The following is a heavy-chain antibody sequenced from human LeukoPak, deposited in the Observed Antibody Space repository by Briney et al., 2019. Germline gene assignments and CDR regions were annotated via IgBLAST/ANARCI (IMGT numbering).Heavy chain of an antibody. CDR1: GGTFSSYA. CDR3: TTDYMVRGVIDPPFGY. D-gene: IGHD3-10*01. J-gene: IGHJ4*02. Sequence: SVKVSCKASGGTFSSYAISWVRQAPGQGLEWMGGIIPIFGTANYAQKFQGRVTITADKSTSTAYMELSSLRSEDTAVYYCTTDYMVRGVIDPPFGYWGQGTLVTVSS. CDR2: IIPIFGTA. V-gene: IGHV1-69*06.